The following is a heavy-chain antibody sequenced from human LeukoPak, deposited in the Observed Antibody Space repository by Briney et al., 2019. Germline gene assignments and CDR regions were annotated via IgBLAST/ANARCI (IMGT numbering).Heavy chain of an antibody. V-gene: IGHV3-23*01. CDR1: GFTFSSYA. CDR2: ISGSGGST. J-gene: IGHJ4*02. D-gene: IGHD2-2*01. Sequence: QGGGSLRLSCAASGFTFSSYAMSWVRQAPGKGLEWVSAISGSGGSTYYADSVKGRFTISRDNSKNTLYLQMNSLRAEDTAVYYCATSSTSRRFNDYWGQGTLVTVSS. CDR3: ATSSTSRRFNDY.